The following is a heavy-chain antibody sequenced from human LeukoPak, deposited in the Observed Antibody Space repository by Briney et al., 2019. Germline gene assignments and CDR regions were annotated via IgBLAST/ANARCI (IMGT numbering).Heavy chain of an antibody. CDR3: ARVRYFDWLSGDAFDI. J-gene: IGHJ3*02. D-gene: IGHD3-9*01. CDR1: GYTFTSYD. CDR2: MNPNSGNT. Sequence: ASVKVSCTASGYTFTSYDINWVRQATGQGLEWMGWMNPNSGNTGYAQKFQGRVTMTRNTSISTAYMELSSLRSEDTAVYYCARVRYFDWLSGDAFDIWGQGTMVTVSS. V-gene: IGHV1-8*01.